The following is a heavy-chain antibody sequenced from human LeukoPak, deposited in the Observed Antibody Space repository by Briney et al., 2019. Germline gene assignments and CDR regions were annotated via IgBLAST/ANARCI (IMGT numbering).Heavy chain of an antibody. Sequence: VASVKVSCKASGYTFTSYYMHWVRQAPGQGLEWMGIINPSGGCTSYAQKFQGRVTMTRDMSTSTVYMELSSLRSEDTAVYYCARTLVARTPSNWFDPWGQGTLVTVSS. CDR3: ARTLVARTPSNWFDP. D-gene: IGHD5-12*01. CDR2: INPSGGCT. V-gene: IGHV1-46*01. CDR1: GYTFTSYY. J-gene: IGHJ5*02.